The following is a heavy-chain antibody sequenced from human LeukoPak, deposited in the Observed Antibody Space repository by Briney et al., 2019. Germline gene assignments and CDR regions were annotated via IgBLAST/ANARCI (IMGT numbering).Heavy chain of an antibody. CDR2: IYYSGST. J-gene: IGHJ6*03. CDR3: ARANYYYYYMDV. Sequence: SETLSLTCTVSGGSISSSSYYWGWIRQPLGKGLEWIGSIYYSGSTYYNPSLKSRVTISVDTSKNQFSLKLSSVTAADTAVYYCARANYYYYYMDVWGKGTTVTVSS. CDR1: GGSISSSSYY. V-gene: IGHV4-39*07.